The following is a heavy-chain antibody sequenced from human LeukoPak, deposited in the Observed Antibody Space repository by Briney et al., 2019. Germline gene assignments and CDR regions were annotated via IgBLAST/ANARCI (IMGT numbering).Heavy chain of an antibody. CDR2: INPNSGGT. V-gene: IGHV1-2*02. Sequence: ASVNVSCKASGYTFTGYYMHWVRQAPGQGLEWMGWINPNSGGTNYAQKFQGRVTMTRDTSISTAYMELSRLRSDDTAVYYCARDYFLGGYYYDISGMDVWGQGTTVTVSS. D-gene: IGHD3-22*01. CDR1: GYTFTGYY. J-gene: IGHJ6*02. CDR3: ARDYFLGGYYYDISGMDV.